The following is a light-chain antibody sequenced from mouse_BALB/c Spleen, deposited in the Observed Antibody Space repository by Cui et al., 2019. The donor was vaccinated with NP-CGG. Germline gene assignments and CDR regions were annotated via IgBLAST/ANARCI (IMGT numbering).Light chain of an antibody. CDR1: TGAVTTSNY. CDR2: GTN. J-gene: IGLJ1*01. V-gene: IGLV1*01. CDR3: TLWYSNHWV. Sequence: QAVVTQESALTTSPGETVTLTCPPSTGAVTTSNYAKWVQEKPDHLFTGLIGGTNNRAPGVPARFSGSLIGDKAALTITGAQTEDEATYFCTLWYSNHWVFGGGTKLTVL.